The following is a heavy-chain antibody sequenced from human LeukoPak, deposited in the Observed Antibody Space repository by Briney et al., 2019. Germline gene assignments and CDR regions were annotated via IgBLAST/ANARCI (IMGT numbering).Heavy chain of an antibody. J-gene: IGHJ4*02. CDR2: TYYRSKWYN. CDR3: AREGSYYDSSGYYPSSYYFDY. Sequence: SQTLSLTCAISGDSVSSNSAAWNWIRQSPSRGLEWLGRTYYRSKWYNDYAVSVKSRITSNPDTSKNQFSLQLNSVTPEDTAVYYCAREGSYYDSSGYYPSSYYFDYWGQGTLVTVSS. CDR1: GDSVSSNSAA. D-gene: IGHD3-22*01. V-gene: IGHV6-1*01.